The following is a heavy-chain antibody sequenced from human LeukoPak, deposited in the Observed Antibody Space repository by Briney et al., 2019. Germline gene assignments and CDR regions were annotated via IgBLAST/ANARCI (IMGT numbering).Heavy chain of an antibody. CDR1: GGSISSYY. D-gene: IGHD3-3*01. Sequence: PSETLSLTCTVSGGSISSYYWSWIRQPAGKGLEWIGYIYYSGSTNYNPSLKSRVTISVDTSKNQFSLKLSSVTAADTAVYYCARSVLRFLEWLPDAFDYWGQGTLVTVSS. V-gene: IGHV4-59*08. CDR2: IYYSGST. J-gene: IGHJ4*02. CDR3: ARSVLRFLEWLPDAFDY.